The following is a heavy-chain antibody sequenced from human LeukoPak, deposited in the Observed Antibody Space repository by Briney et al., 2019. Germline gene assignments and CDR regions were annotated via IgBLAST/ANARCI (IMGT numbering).Heavy chain of an antibody. CDR1: GFTFSDYY. V-gene: IGHV3-11*01. Sequence: GGSLRLSCAASGFTFSDYYMSWIRQAPGKGLEWVSYISSSGSTIYYADSVKGRFTISRDNAKNSLYLQMNSLRAGDTAVYYCARDARSIAVADPFDYWGQGTLVTVSS. CDR3: ARDARSIAVADPFDY. CDR2: ISSSGSTI. D-gene: IGHD6-19*01. J-gene: IGHJ4*02.